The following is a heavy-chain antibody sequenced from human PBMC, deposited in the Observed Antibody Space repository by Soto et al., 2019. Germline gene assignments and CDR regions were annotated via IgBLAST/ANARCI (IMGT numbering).Heavy chain of an antibody. J-gene: IGHJ3*01. Sequence: QAQLVQSGAEVTKPGASVKISCKASGYMFTTLPIPWVRQAPGQGLEWMGWINTANGDTKYSLKYEGRITLTRDPSTFTTYLELTTLTSEYTAVSFCARDRHPTAYYVNDAFNVWGQGTMISVSS. V-gene: IGHV1-3*04. CDR1: GYMFTTLP. CDR2: INTANGDT. D-gene: IGHD3-10*02. CDR3: ARDRHPTAYYVNDAFNV.